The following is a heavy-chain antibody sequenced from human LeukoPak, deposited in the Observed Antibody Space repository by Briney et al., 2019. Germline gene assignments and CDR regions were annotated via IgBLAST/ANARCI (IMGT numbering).Heavy chain of an antibody. Sequence: SETLSLTCTVSGGSISSSSYYWGWIRQPPGKGLEWIGSMDYSGRTYYNPSLKSRVTISVDTSKSQFSLKLSSVTAADTAVYYCARAPAHYYDSSDHYYVGESYFDYWGQGTLVTVSS. V-gene: IGHV4-39*07. CDR2: MDYSGRT. CDR3: ARAPAHYYDSSDHYYVGESYFDY. J-gene: IGHJ4*02. CDR1: GGSISSSSYY. D-gene: IGHD3-22*01.